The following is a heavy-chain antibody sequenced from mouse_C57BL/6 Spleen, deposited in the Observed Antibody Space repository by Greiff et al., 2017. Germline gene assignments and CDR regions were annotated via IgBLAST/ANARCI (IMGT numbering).Heavy chain of an antibody. CDR3: ARGNCFDY. CDR2: IHPNSGST. CDR1: GYTFTSYW. V-gene: IGHV1-64*01. Sequence: QVQLQQPGAELVKPGASVKLSCKASGYTFTSYWMPWVKQRPGQGLEWIGMIHPNSGSTNYNEKFKNKATLTVDTSSSTAYMQLRSLTSEDSAVDCCARGNCFDYWGQGTTLTVSA. J-gene: IGHJ2*01.